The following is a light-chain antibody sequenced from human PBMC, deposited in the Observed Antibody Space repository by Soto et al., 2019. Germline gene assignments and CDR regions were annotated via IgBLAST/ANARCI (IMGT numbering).Light chain of an antibody. CDR1: QSIDNW. J-gene: IGKJ4*01. Sequence: DIQMTQSPPTLSASIGDRVTITCRASQSIDNWLAWYQQKPGEGPKILVYEASTLQSGVPSRFSGSGSGTKFTLTITNLQPDDFATYYCQQYDSFPLAFGGGTKVEI. V-gene: IGKV1-5*03. CDR2: EAS. CDR3: QQYDSFPLA.